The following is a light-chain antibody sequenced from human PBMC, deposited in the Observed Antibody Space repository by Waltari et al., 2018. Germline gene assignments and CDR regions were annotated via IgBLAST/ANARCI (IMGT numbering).Light chain of an antibody. CDR3: TSHAGTNSV. Sequence: QSALTQLPSASGSPGPSVTMSCTGTSRDVGGDNYVSWYQQHPGKAPKLLIYQVSKRPSGVPDRFSGSKSGNTASLTVSGLQAEDEAEYFCTSHAGTNSVFGGGTKLTVL. CDR1: SRDVGGDNY. CDR2: QVS. J-gene: IGLJ3*02. V-gene: IGLV2-8*01.